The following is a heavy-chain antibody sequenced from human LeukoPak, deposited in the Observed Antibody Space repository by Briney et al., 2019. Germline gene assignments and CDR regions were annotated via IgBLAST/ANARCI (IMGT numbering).Heavy chain of an antibody. J-gene: IGHJ4*02. V-gene: IGHV4-61*02. Sequence: SETLSLTCTVSGGSVSSGFYYWSWIRQPAGKELEWIGRVYNSGSTSYNPSLKSRVTISIDTSKNQFSLKLNSVTAADTAIYYCAREYFGRKYYFDYWGQGSLVAVSS. CDR2: VYNSGST. CDR1: GGSVSSGFYY. D-gene: IGHD3-10*01. CDR3: AREYFGRKYYFDY.